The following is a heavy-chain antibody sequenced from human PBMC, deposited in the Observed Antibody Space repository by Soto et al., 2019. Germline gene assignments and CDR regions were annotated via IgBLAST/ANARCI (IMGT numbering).Heavy chain of an antibody. J-gene: IGHJ6*02. V-gene: IGHV2-26*03. CDR2: FFSDVER. CDR1: GFSLSNGRMG. CDR3: ERFIADFDSPYYAMDG. Sequence: YGPPLINQTETIPLTCTISGFSLSNGRMGESWIRQPPGRALEWLAHFFSDVERSYSTSMQSRLTMSQETSGTQVVLTMTNMDIPDTGTYFCERFIADFDSPYYAMDGWGPGILVTVFS. D-gene: IGHD3-9*01.